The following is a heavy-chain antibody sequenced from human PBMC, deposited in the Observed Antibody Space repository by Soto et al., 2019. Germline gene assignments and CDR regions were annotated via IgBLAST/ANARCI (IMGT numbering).Heavy chain of an antibody. D-gene: IGHD3-22*01. Sequence: GGSLRLSCAASGFTFSSYGMHWVRQAPGKGLEWVAVISYDGSNKYYADSVKGRFTISRDNSKNTLYLQMNSLRAEDTAVYYCAKDGWAYYYDSSGYLSWGQGTLVTVSS. CDR2: ISYDGSNK. CDR3: AKDGWAYYYDSSGYLS. V-gene: IGHV3-30*18. J-gene: IGHJ5*02. CDR1: GFTFSSYG.